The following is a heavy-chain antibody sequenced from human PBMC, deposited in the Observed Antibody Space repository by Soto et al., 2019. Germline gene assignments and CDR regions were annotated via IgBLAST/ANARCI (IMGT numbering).Heavy chain of an antibody. CDR3: ARHVYQLS. V-gene: IGHV5-51*01. CDR1: GYSFTAYL. CDR2: IFPADSDT. D-gene: IGHD2-2*02. Sequence: HGDSLKISCQASGYSFTAYLIGWVRQMPGKGLEWMGIIFPADSDTRYSPAFQGQVTISADKSIDTAYLQWSSLKASDTAIYYCARHVYQLSWGQGTLVTVSS. J-gene: IGHJ5*02.